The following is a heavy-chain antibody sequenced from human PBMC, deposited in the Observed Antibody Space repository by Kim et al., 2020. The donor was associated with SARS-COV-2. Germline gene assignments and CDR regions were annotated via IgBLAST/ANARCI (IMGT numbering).Heavy chain of an antibody. J-gene: IGHJ4*02. Sequence: ASVKVSCKASGYIFSTYGFSWVRQAPGQGLELLGWISARDGYAHYAQKVQGRVTMTTDTSTNTAYMELWSLRSDDTAMYYCARGAYGDVSFDDWGQGTLVTVSS. CDR1: GYIFSTYG. D-gene: IGHD4-17*01. CDR2: ISARDGYA. V-gene: IGHV1-18*04. CDR3: ARGAYGDVSFDD.